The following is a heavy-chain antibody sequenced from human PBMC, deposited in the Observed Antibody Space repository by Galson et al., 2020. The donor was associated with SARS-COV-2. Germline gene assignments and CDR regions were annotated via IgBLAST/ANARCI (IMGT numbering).Heavy chain of an antibody. V-gene: IGHV3-30-3*01. CDR1: GFTFSSYA. J-gene: IGHJ3*02. D-gene: IGHD1-26*01. CDR2: ISYDGSNK. Sequence: GGSLRLSCAASGFTFSSYAMHWVRQAPGKGLEWVAVISYDGSNKYYADSVKGRFTISRDNSKNTLYLQMNSLRAEDTAVYYCARDASGSPTVRPGDAFDIWGQGTMVTVSS. CDR3: ARDASGSPTVRPGDAFDI.